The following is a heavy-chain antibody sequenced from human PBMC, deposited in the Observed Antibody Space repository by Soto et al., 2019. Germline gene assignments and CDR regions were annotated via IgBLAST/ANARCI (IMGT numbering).Heavy chain of an antibody. CDR2: INHSGST. Sequence: SETLSLTCAVYGGSFSDYYWSWIRQPPGKGLEWIGEINHSGSTNYSPSLKSRVTISVDTSKNQFSLKLSSVTAADKALYYCARGDLTRDFWGQGTLVTVSS. V-gene: IGHV4-34*01. J-gene: IGHJ4*02. CDR3: ARGDLTRDF. CDR1: GGSFSDYY.